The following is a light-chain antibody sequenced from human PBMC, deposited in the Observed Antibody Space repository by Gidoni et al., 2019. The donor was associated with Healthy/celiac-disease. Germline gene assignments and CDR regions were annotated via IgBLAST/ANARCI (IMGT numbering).Light chain of an antibody. V-gene: IGKV1-39*01. Sequence: DIQITSSPSSLSASAGDRVTITGRASQSISSYLNWYKQKPGKAPKLLIYAASSLESGVPSRFSGSGSGTDFTLTISSLQPEEFATYYCQQSYSTPLFGGGTKVEIK. CDR1: QSISSY. CDR2: AAS. CDR3: QQSYSTPL. J-gene: IGKJ4*02.